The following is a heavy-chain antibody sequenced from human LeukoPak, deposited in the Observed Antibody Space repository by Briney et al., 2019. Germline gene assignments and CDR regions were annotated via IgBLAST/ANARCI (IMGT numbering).Heavy chain of an antibody. CDR3: AKAPPYSSSWTNFDY. D-gene: IGHD6-13*01. V-gene: IGHV3-23*01. Sequence: GGSLRLSCAASGFSSNNYAMTWIRQAPGKGLEWVSVVVGSGVTTYYADSVKGRFTISRDNSENTLYLQMNSLRAEDTAVYYCAKAPPYSSSWTNFDYWGQGTLVTVSS. CDR2: VVGSGVTT. J-gene: IGHJ4*02. CDR1: GFSSNNYA.